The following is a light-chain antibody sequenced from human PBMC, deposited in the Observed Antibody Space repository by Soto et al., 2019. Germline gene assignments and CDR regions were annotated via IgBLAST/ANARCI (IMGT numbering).Light chain of an antibody. CDR2: VNSDGTH. CDR3: QTWGTGIVI. V-gene: IGLV4-69*01. J-gene: IGLJ2*01. Sequence: QSVLTQSPSASASLGASVKLTCTLNSGHSNYAIAWHQQRPEKGPRYLIKVNSDGTHTRGGDIPDRFSGSTSGAERYLTISSLQSEDEADYYCQTWGTGIVIFGGGTKVTVL. CDR1: SGHSNYA.